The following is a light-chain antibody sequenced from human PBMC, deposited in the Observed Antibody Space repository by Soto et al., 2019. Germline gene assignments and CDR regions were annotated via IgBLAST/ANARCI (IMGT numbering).Light chain of an antibody. CDR1: QSVSSN. CDR3: QQYNSWPPWT. V-gene: IGKV3-15*01. CDR2: GAS. J-gene: IGKJ1*01. Sequence: EIMMAQSPATLSVSPGERATLSCRASQSVSSNLAWYQQKPGQAPRLLIYGASTRATGISARFSGSGSGIEFTLTISSLQSEDFAVYYCQQYNSWPPWTLGQGTKVDIK.